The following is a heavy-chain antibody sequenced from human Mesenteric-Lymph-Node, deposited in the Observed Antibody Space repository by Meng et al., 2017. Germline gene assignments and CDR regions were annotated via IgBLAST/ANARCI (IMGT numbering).Heavy chain of an antibody. J-gene: IGHJ4*02. V-gene: IGHV4-34*02. Sequence: QVQLKQWGAEVLKPAETRSRTCAVYGGSLSGYYWSWIRQPPGKGLEWMGEVYHNGVTKYSPSLRSRVVISIDTSKNQFSLNLRSVSAADTAMYYCARGGATPMIIKYWGPGTLVTVSS. CDR1: GGSLSGYY. CDR3: ARGGATPMIIKY. CDR2: VYHNGVT. D-gene: IGHD3-10*01.